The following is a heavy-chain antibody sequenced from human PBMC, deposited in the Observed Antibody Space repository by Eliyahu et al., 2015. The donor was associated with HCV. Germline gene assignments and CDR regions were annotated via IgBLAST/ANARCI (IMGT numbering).Heavy chain of an antibody. CDR3: ARDKGEYSSSDGMDV. J-gene: IGHJ6*02. D-gene: IGHD6-6*01. Sequence: EVXLVESGGGLVKPGGSLXLSCAASGFTFSXXSMNWVRQAPGKGLGWVSSISSSSSYXYYADSVKGRFTISRDNAKNSLYLQMNSLRAEDTAVYYCARDKGEYSSSDGMDVWGQGTTVTVSS. CDR2: ISSSSSYX. V-gene: IGHV3-21*01. CDR1: GFTFSXXS.